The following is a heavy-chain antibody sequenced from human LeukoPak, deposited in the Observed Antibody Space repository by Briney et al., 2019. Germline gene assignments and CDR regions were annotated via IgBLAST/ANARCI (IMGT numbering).Heavy chain of an antibody. CDR2: ISAYNGNT. Sequence: AASVKVSCTASGYTFTSYGISWVRRAPGQGLEWMGWISAYNGNTNYAQKLQGRVTMTTDTSTSTAYMELRSLRSDDTAVYYCARDGYYYDSRDWGQGTLVTVSS. J-gene: IGHJ4*02. CDR3: ARDGYYYDSRD. V-gene: IGHV1-18*01. D-gene: IGHD3-22*01. CDR1: GYTFTSYG.